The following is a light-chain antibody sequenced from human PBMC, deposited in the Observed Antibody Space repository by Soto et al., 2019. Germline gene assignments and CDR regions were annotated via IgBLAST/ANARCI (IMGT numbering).Light chain of an antibody. Sequence: QSVLTQPASVSGSPGQSITISCTGTSGDIGSYNRVSWYQQHPGKAPKLISYEVTDRPSGVSNRFSGSKSGNTASLTISGLHAEDEAEYYCSSYTNINTRACVFGTGTKVTVL. CDR2: EVT. CDR1: SGDIGSYNR. CDR3: SSYTNINTRACV. V-gene: IGLV2-14*01. J-gene: IGLJ1*01.